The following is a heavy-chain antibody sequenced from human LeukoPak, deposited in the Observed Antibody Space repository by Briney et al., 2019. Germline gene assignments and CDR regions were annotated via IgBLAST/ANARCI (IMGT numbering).Heavy chain of an antibody. CDR1: GYIFTTYG. CDR2: ITTKNGNT. CDR3: ARNWGTVTIPFDL. V-gene: IGHV1-18*01. J-gene: IGHJ5*02. D-gene: IGHD4-11*01. Sequence: ASVKVSCKASGYIFTTYGISWVRQAPGQGLEWMGLITTKNGNTDYAQKYQGRVTMTTDTSTSTAYMELMSLSSDDTAVYYCARNWGTVTIPFDLWGQGTLVTVSS.